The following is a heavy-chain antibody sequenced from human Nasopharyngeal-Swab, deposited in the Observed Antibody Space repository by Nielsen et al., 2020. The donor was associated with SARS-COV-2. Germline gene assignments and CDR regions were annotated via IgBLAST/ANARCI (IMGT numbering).Heavy chain of an antibody. V-gene: IGHV4-30-4*01. CDR2: IYYSRST. CDR3: ARDSGVAGTKYYYYGMDV. Sequence: PGKGLEWIGYIYYSRSTYYNPSLKSRVTISVDTSKNQFSLKLSSVTAADTAVYYCARDSGVAGTKYYYYGMDVWGQGTTVTVSS. J-gene: IGHJ6*02. D-gene: IGHD6-19*01.